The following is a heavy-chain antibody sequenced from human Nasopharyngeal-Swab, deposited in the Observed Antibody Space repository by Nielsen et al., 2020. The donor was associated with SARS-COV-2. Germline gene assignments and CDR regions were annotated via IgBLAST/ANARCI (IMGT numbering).Heavy chain of an antibody. Sequence: ASVKVSCKASGYSFTNYGVNWVRQAPGQGLEWMGWINTKTGNPTYAQGFTGRFVFSLDTSVTTAYLQISSLEAEDTAVYYCARDGTHCNGGTCFDNWGQGTLVTVSS. CDR2: INTKTGNP. J-gene: IGHJ5*02. D-gene: IGHD2-15*01. V-gene: IGHV7-4-1*02. CDR3: ARDGTHCNGGTCFDN. CDR1: GYSFTNYG.